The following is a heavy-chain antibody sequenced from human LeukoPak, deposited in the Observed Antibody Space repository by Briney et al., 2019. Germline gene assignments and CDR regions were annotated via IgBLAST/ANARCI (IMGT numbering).Heavy chain of an antibody. V-gene: IGHV1-18*01. CDR1: GYTFTSYG. CDR3: ARALAVAGTTMDFLR. Sequence: ASVKVSCKASGYTFTSYGISWVRQAPGQGLEWMGWISPYNGNTHYAQKLQGRFTMTTDTSTSTAYMELRSLRSDDTAVYYCARALAVAGTTMDFLRLGQGTLASVSP. J-gene: IGHJ1*01. D-gene: IGHD6-19*01. CDR2: ISPYNGNT.